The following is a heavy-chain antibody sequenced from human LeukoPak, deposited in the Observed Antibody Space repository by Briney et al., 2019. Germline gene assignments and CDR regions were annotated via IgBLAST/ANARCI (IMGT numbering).Heavy chain of an antibody. CDR3: ATLLARELTYWYFDL. J-gene: IGHJ2*01. Sequence: GASVKVSCKASGGTFSSYAISWVRQAPGQGLEWMGWISAYNGNTNYAQKLQGRVTMTEDTSTDTAYMELSSLRSEDTAAYYCATLLARELTYWYFDLWGRGTLVTVSS. CDR2: ISAYNGNT. V-gene: IGHV1-18*01. CDR1: GGTFSSYA. D-gene: IGHD1-26*01.